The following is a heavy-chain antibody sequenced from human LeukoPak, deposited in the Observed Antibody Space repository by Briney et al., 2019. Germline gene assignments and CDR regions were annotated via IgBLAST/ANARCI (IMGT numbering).Heavy chain of an antibody. J-gene: IGHJ4*02. CDR3: ARHSRSWGLTTVVNVDY. CDR1: GGSISNHF. V-gene: IGHV4-59*08. D-gene: IGHD4-23*01. CDR2: VYRTGST. Sequence: SETLSLTCTVSGGSISNHFWSWIRQSPGKGLEWIGNVYRTGSTNHNPSLKSRATISVDTFKNQLSLELSSVTATDTALYYCARHSRSWGLTTVVNVDYWGQGILVTVSS.